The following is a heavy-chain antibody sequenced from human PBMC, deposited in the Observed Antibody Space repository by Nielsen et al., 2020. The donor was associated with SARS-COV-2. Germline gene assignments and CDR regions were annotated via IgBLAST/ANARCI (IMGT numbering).Heavy chain of an antibody. V-gene: IGHV3-23*01. D-gene: IGHD6-19*01. J-gene: IGHJ6*02. CDR2: ISSSGAGK. CDR1: GFTFSSYA. CDR3: AKDPHIAVAVVDVGMDV. Sequence: GESLKISCAASGFTFSSYAMSWVRQAPGKGLEWVSGISSSGAGKYYADSVKGRFTISRDNSKNTLYLQMNSLRAEDTAVYYCAKDPHIAVAVVDVGMDVWGQGTTVTVSS.